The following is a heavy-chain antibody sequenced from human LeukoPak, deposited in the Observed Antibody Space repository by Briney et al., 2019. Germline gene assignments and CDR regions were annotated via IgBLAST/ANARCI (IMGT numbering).Heavy chain of an antibody. CDR1: GGSISSYY. CDR2: IYTSGST. Sequence: SETLTLTCTVSGGSISSYYWSWIRQPPGKGLEWIGYIYTSGSTNYNPSLKSRVTISVDTSKNQFSLKLSSVTAADTAVYYCARLSPSGDFWSGYYVGWLDPWGQGTLVTVSS. V-gene: IGHV4-4*09. D-gene: IGHD3-3*01. J-gene: IGHJ5*02. CDR3: ARLSPSGDFWSGYYVGWLDP.